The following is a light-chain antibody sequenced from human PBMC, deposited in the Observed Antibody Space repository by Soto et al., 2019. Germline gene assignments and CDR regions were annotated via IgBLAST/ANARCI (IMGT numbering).Light chain of an antibody. J-gene: IGKJ1*01. CDR1: QSVASNY. CDR3: QQYGTSRT. Sequence: EIVLTQAPGTLSLSPGERATLSCRASQSVASNYLAWYQQKPGQAPRRLIHGASNRATGIPDRFSGSGSGTDFTLSIIRLEPEDLAVYYCQQYGTSRTFGQGTKVEIK. CDR2: GAS. V-gene: IGKV3-20*01.